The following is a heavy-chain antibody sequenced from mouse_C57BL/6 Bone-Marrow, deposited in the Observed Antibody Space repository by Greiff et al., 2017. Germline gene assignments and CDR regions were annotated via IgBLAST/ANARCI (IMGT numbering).Heavy chain of an antibody. V-gene: IGHV7-1*01. CDR3: ARDAYYGSSGRYFDV. CDR1: GFTFSDFY. CDR2: RRNKANDYTT. D-gene: IGHD1-1*01. J-gene: IGHJ1*03. Sequence: DVKLVESGGGLVQSGRSLRLSCATSGFTFSDFYMEWVRQAPGKGLEWIAARRNKANDYTTEYSASVKGRFIVSRDTSQSILYLQMNALRAEDTAIYYCARDAYYGSSGRYFDVWGTGTTVTVSS.